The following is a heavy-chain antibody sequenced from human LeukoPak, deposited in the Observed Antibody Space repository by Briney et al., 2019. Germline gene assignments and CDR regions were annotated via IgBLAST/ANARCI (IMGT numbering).Heavy chain of an antibody. CDR1: GYTFTGYY. V-gene: IGHV1-2*02. Sequence: ASVKVSCKASGYTFTGYYMHWVRQAPGQGLEWMGWINPNSGGTNYAQDFHGRVTMTRDTSISTAYMELSRLRSDDTAIYYCARDIAAAGFDYWGQGTLISVSS. D-gene: IGHD6-13*01. CDR2: INPNSGGT. CDR3: ARDIAAAGFDY. J-gene: IGHJ4*02.